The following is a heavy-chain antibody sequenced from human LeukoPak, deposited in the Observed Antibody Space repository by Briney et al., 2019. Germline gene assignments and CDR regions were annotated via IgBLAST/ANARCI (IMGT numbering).Heavy chain of an antibody. V-gene: IGHV1-2*02. J-gene: IGHJ4*02. CDR3: ARDWSYYDTSGYYNRVLDY. CDR2: INPNSGGT. CDR1: GYPFTGYS. D-gene: IGHD3-22*01. Sequence: ALVKVSCKPSGYPFTGYSMHWVRQAPGQGLEWMGWINPNSGGTNYAQKFQGRVTMTRDTSISTAYMELSRLRSDDTAVYYCARDWSYYDTSGYYNRVLDYWGQGTLVTVSS.